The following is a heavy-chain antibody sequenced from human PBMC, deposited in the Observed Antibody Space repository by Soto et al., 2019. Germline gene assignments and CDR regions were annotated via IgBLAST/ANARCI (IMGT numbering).Heavy chain of an antibody. CDR1: GGSISSYY. D-gene: IGHD2-15*01. V-gene: IGHV4-59*01. Sequence: SETLSLTCTVSGGSISSYYWSWIRQPPGKGLEWIGYIYYSGSTNYNPSLKSRVTISVDTSKNQFSLKLSAVTAADTAVYYCARVRSSLVVVAATHYYYMDVWGKGTTVTVSS. CDR2: IYYSGST. CDR3: ARVRSSLVVVAATHYYYMDV. J-gene: IGHJ6*03.